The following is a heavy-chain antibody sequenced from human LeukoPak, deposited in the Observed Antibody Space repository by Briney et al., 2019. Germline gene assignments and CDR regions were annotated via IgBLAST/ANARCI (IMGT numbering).Heavy chain of an antibody. CDR3: AKDPHYDSP. Sequence: PGGSLRLSCAASGFTFSSYWMSWVRQAPGKGLEWVASIKQDGSEKYYVDSVKGRFTISRDNSKNTLYLQMNSLRAEDTAVYYCAKDPHYDSPGGQGTMVTVSS. CDR2: IKQDGSEK. J-gene: IGHJ3*01. D-gene: IGHD3-22*01. CDR1: GFTFSSYW. V-gene: IGHV3-7*03.